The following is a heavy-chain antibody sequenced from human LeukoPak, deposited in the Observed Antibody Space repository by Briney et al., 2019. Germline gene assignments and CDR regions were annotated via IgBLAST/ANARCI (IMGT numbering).Heavy chain of an antibody. J-gene: IGHJ4*02. CDR1: GGSISSYY. CDR3: ARGYTRFSWFDY. Sequence: SETLSLTCIVSGGSISSYYWSWIRQPPGKGLEWIGYIYYSGSTNYNPSLKSRVTISVDTSKNQFSLKLSSVTAADTAVYYCARGYTRFSWFDYWGQGTLVTVSS. V-gene: IGHV4-59*01. D-gene: IGHD5-24*01. CDR2: IYYSGST.